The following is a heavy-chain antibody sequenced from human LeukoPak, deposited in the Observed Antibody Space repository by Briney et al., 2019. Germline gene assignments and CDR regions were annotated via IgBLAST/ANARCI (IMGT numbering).Heavy chain of an antibody. CDR1: GFIFSSYS. CDR2: FSSSSNTI. J-gene: IGHJ2*01. CDR3: ARDAGYSSAWSHWYFDL. D-gene: IGHD6-19*01. V-gene: IGHV3-48*02. Sequence: PGGSLRLSCAGSGFIFSSYSMIWVRQAPGKGLEWVSYFSSSSNTIYYTDSVKGRFTISRDNAKNSLYLQMNSLRDEDTAVYYCARDAGYSSAWSHWYFDLWGRGTLVTVSS.